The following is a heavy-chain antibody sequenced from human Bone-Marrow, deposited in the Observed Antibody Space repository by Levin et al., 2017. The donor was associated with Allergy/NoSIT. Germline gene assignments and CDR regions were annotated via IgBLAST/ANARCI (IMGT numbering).Heavy chain of an antibody. J-gene: IGHJ4*02. CDR1: GFSLTTIGMG. CDR3: ARVFYFDSSGYFLDH. CDR2: IYWNDDK. D-gene: IGHD3-22*01. Sequence: SGPTLVKPTQALTLTCSISGFSLTTIGMGVGWIRQSPGKALECLAHIYWNDDKRYNPSLKNRVTVTKDTSKNQVVLTMTNMDPVDTATYYCARVFYFDSSGYFLDHWGQGALVTVSS. V-gene: IGHV2-5*01.